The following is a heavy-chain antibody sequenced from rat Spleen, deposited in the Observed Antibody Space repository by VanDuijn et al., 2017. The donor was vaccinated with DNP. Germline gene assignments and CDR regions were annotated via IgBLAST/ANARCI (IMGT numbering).Heavy chain of an antibody. Sequence: EVQLVESGGDLVQPGRSLKVSCVASGFTFNNYWMTWVRQAPKKGLEWVAAISPSGSSTYYPDSVKGRFTISRDDAKSSLYLQMNSLKSEDTATYYCARGSSSIYWYFDFWGPGTMVTVSS. J-gene: IGHJ1*01. CDR2: ISPSGSST. CDR3: ARGSSSIYWYFDF. CDR1: GFTFNNYW. D-gene: IGHD1-2*01. V-gene: IGHV5-31*01.